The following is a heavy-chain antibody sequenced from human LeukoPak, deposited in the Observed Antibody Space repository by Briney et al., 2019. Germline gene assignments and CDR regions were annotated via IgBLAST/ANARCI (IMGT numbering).Heavy chain of an antibody. V-gene: IGHV3-30*18. Sequence: PGGSLRLSCAASGFTFSSYGMHWVRQAPGKGLEWVAVISYDGSNKYYADSVKGRFTIPRDNSKNTLYLQMNSLRAEDTAVYYCAKDRLQYFDWLDYWGQGTLVTVSS. CDR3: AKDRLQYFDWLDY. J-gene: IGHJ4*02. CDR2: ISYDGSNK. D-gene: IGHD3-9*01. CDR1: GFTFSSYG.